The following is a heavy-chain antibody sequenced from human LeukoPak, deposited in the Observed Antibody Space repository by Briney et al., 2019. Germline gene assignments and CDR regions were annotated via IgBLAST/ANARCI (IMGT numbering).Heavy chain of an antibody. D-gene: IGHD1-7*01. J-gene: IGHJ4*02. V-gene: IGHV1-69*05. CDR3: ARRGTTIHSYHFDY. CDR2: IIPIFGTA. CDR1: GGTFSSYA. Sequence: SVKVSCKASGGTFSSYAISWVRRAPGQGLEWMGGIIPIFGTANYAQKFQGRVTITTDESTSTAYMELSSLRSEDTAVYYCARRGTTIHSYHFDYWGQGTLVTVSS.